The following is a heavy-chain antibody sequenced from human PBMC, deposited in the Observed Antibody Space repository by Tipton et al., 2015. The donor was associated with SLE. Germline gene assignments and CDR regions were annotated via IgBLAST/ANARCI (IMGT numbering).Heavy chain of an antibody. Sequence: TLSLTCTVSGGSISSGSSYWSWIRQPAGEGLEWIGRIYKGGATNFNPSLKSRVSMSLDTSKNQFSPRLNSVTAADTAVYYCARGLFLDDFWSGSGRPYYMDVWGKGTTVTVSS. J-gene: IGHJ6*03. V-gene: IGHV4-61*02. D-gene: IGHD3-3*01. CDR1: GGSISSGSSY. CDR3: ARGLFLDDFWSGSGRPYYMDV. CDR2: IYKGGAT.